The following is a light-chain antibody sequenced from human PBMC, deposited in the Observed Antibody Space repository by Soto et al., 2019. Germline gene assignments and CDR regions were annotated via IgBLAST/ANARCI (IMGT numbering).Light chain of an antibody. Sequence: EIVLTQSPGSLSLSPRERATLSCRASQSVSSNHLAWYQQKPGQAPRLLIYGASRRATGIPDRFSGSGSGTDFTLTISRLEPEDFAMYYCQQYGSSTYTFGQGTRWISN. CDR1: QSVSSNH. CDR3: QQYGSSTYT. CDR2: GAS. V-gene: IGKV3-20*01. J-gene: IGKJ2*01.